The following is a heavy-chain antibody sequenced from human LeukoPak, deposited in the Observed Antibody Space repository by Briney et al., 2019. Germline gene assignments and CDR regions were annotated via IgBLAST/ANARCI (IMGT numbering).Heavy chain of an antibody. CDR3: ARDYCGGDCYALDY. J-gene: IGHJ4*02. D-gene: IGHD2-21*02. V-gene: IGHV3-23*01. CDR2: ISGSGGST. Sequence: PGGSLRLSCAASGFTFSSYAMSWVRQAPGKGLEWVSAISGSGGSTYYADSVKGRFTISRDNSKNTLYLQMNSLRVEDTAVYYCARDYCGGDCYALDYWGQGTLVTVSS. CDR1: GFTFSSYA.